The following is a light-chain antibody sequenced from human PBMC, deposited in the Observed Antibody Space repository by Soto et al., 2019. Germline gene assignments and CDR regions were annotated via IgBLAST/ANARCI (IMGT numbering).Light chain of an antibody. CDR3: QQYGSSPRT. CDR2: GAS. CDR1: QIITSDY. J-gene: IGKJ2*01. Sequence: EIVLTQSPDTLSLSPGERATLSCRASQIITSDYLAWYQQTRGQAPRLLIYGASIRATGVPGRFSGSGSGTDFTLSISGLEPEDFALYYCQQYGSSPRTFRQGTKVEIK. V-gene: IGKV3-20*01.